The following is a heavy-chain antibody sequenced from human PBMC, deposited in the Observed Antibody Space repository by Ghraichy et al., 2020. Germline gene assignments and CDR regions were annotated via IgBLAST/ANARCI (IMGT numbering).Heavy chain of an antibody. CDR2: IYSGGST. J-gene: IGHJ3*02. Sequence: GGSLRLSCAASGFTVSSNYMSWVRQAPGKGLEWVSVIYSGGSTYYADSVKGRFTISRDNSKNTLYLQMNSLRAEDTAVYYCACIAAADHRGSHAFDIWGQGTMVTVSS. CDR3: ACIAAADHRGSHAFDI. CDR1: GFTVSSNY. V-gene: IGHV3-53*01. D-gene: IGHD6-13*01.